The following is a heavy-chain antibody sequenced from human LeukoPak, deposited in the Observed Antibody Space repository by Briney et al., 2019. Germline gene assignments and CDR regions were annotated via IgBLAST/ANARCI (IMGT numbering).Heavy chain of an antibody. Sequence: ASVKVSCKASGYTFTSYDINWVRQATGQGLEWMGWISAYNGNTNYAQKLQGRVTMTTDTSTSTAYMELRSLRSDDTAVYYCARGVYDSSVFDYWGQGTLVTVSS. CDR2: ISAYNGNT. D-gene: IGHD3-22*01. CDR3: ARGVYDSSVFDY. J-gene: IGHJ4*02. CDR1: GYTFTSYD. V-gene: IGHV1-18*01.